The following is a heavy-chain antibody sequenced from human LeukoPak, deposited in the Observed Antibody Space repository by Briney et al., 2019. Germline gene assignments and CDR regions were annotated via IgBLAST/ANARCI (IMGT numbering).Heavy chain of an antibody. CDR2: INHSGST. D-gene: IGHD3-16*01. Sequence: SETVSLTCAVYGGSFSGYYWSWIRQPPGKGVEGIGEINHSGSTNYNPSLKSQVTISVDTSKNQFSLKLSSVTAADTAVYYCARRLYSPGYFDYWGQGTLVTVSS. CDR1: GGSFSGYY. V-gene: IGHV4-34*01. J-gene: IGHJ4*02. CDR3: ARRLYSPGYFDY.